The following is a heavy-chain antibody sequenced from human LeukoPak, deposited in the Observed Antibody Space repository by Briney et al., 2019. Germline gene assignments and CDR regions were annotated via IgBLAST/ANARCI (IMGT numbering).Heavy chain of an antibody. CDR1: GYSFTSYW. CDR3: ARATRISMVRGVMREYYFDY. D-gene: IGHD3-10*01. Sequence: GESLKISCKGSGYSFTSYWIGWVRQMPGKGLEWMGIIYPGDSDTRYSPSFQGQVTISADKSISTAYLQWSSLKASDTAMYSCARATRISMVRGVMREYYFDYWGQGSLVTVSS. V-gene: IGHV5-51*01. CDR2: IYPGDSDT. J-gene: IGHJ4*02.